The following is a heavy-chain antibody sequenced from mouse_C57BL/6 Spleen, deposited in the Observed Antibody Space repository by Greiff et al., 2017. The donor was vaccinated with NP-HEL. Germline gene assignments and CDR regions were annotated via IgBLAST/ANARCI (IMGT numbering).Heavy chain of an antibody. J-gene: IGHJ1*03. CDR1: GYTFTSYW. V-gene: IGHV1-72*01. CDR3: ARLDYYGSSYGYFDV. Sequence: QVQLQQPGAELVKPGASVKLSCKASGYTFTSYWMHWVKQRPGRGLEWIARIDPNSGGTKYNEKFKSKATLTVDKPSSTAYMQLSSLTSEDSAVYYCARLDYYGSSYGYFDVWGTGTTVTVSS. D-gene: IGHD1-1*01. CDR2: IDPNSGGT.